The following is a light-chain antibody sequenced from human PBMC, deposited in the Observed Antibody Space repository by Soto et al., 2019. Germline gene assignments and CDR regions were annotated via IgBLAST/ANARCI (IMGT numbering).Light chain of an antibody. CDR1: QSVSSSY. V-gene: IGKV3-20*01. J-gene: IGKJ5*01. CDR2: GAS. CDR3: QQYISSPLIT. Sequence: EIVLTQSPGTLSLSQGERATLACRSSQSVSSSYLAWYQQKPGQAPRLLICGASSRATGIPDRFSGSGSGTDFTITISRLEPEDFAVYYWQQYISSPLITFGQRTHGRL.